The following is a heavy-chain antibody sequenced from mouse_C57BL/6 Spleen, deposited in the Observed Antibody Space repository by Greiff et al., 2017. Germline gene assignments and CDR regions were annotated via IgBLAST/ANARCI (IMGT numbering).Heavy chain of an antibody. CDR2: INPYNGGT. CDR3: ASEVYYDYDGFAY. D-gene: IGHD2-4*01. CDR1: GYTFTDYY. V-gene: IGHV1-19*01. J-gene: IGHJ3*01. Sequence: VQLQQSGPVLVKPGASVKMSCKASGYTFTDYYMNWVKQSHGKSLEWIGVINPYNGGTSYNQKFKGKATLTVDKSSSTAYMELNSLTSEDSAVXYCASEVYYDYDGFAYWGQGTLVTVSA.